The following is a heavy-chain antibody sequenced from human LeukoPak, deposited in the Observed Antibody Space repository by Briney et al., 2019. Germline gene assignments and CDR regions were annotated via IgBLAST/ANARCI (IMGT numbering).Heavy chain of an antibody. J-gene: IGHJ4*02. D-gene: IGHD5-24*01. CDR3: ARLGRRQATTDY. Sequence: SETLSLTCTVSGGSISTYFWSWIRQPPGKGLEWIGYIYYSGSTNYNPSLKSRVTISLDTSKNQFSLKLSSVTAADTAMYYCARLGRRQATTDYWGQGTLVTVSS. CDR1: GGSISTYF. V-gene: IGHV4-59*01. CDR2: IYYSGST.